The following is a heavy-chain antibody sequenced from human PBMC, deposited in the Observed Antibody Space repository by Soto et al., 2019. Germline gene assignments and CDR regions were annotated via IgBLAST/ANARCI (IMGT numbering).Heavy chain of an antibody. Sequence: ASVKVSCKASGGTFSSYAISWVRQAPGQGLEWMGGIIPIFGTANYAQKFQGRVTITAGESTSTAYMELSSLRSEDTAVYYCARDKVHYDFWSGYYLWGQGTLVTVSS. CDR2: IIPIFGTA. J-gene: IGHJ4*02. CDR3: ARDKVHYDFWSGYYL. V-gene: IGHV1-69*13. CDR1: GGTFSSYA. D-gene: IGHD3-3*01.